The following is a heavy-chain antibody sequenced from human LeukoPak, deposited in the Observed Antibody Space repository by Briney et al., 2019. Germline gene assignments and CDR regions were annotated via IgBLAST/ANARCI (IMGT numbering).Heavy chain of an antibody. CDR1: GFTFDDYG. V-gene: IGHV3-20*04. CDR2: INWNGGST. Sequence: GGSLRLSCAASGFTFDDYGMRWVRQAPGKGLEWVSGINWNGGSTGYADSVKGRFTISRDNAKNSLYLQMNSLRAEDTALYYCARDQHDSSGYYRDYYYYYYMDVWGKGTTVTVSS. D-gene: IGHD3-22*01. CDR3: ARDQHDSSGYYRDYYYYYYMDV. J-gene: IGHJ6*03.